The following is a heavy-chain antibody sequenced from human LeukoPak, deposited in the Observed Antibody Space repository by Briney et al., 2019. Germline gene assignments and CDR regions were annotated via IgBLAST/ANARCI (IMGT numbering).Heavy chain of an antibody. CDR2: INPSGGST. Sequence: ASVKVSCKASGYTFTGYYMHWVRQAPGQGLEWMGIINPSGGSTSYARKFQGRVTMTRDMSTSTVYMELSSLRSEDTAVYYCVYNEYCSGGSCSPDYWGQGTLVTVSS. V-gene: IGHV1-46*01. J-gene: IGHJ4*02. CDR1: GYTFTGYY. D-gene: IGHD2-15*01. CDR3: VYNEYCSGGSCSPDY.